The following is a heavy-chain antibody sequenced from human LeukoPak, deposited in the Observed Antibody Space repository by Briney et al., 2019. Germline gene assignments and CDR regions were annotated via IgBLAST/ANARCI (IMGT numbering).Heavy chain of an antibody. D-gene: IGHD1-26*01. CDR3: AIQASVGY. CDR2: INTDGSST. J-gene: IGHJ4*02. CDR1: GLTFSSYW. Sequence: GGSLRLSCAASGLTFSSYWMQWVRQAPGKGLVWVSRINTDGSSTTYADSVKGRFTISRDNAKNTLYLQMNSLRAEVTAVYYCAIQASVGYWGQGTLVTVSS. V-gene: IGHV3-74*01.